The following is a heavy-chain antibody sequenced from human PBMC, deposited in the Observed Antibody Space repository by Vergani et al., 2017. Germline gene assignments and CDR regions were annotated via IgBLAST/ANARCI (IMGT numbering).Heavy chain of an antibody. V-gene: IGHV1-2*06. CDR1: GYTFTGYY. CDR2: INPNSGGT. J-gene: IGHJ6*03. D-gene: IGHD2-2*01. CDR3: ASLGYCSSTSCSPPYYYYYIDG. Sequence: QVQLVQSGAEVKKPGASVKVSCKASGYTFTGYYMHWVRQAPGXGLEWMGRINPNSGGTNYAQKFQGRVPMTRDTSISTAYMELSRLRSDDTAGYYCASLGYCSSTSCSPPYYYYYIDGWGKGSTVTVSS.